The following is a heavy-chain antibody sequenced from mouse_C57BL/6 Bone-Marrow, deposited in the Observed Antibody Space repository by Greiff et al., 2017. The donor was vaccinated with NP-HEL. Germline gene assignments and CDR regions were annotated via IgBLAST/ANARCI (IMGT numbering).Heavy chain of an antibody. J-gene: IGHJ3*01. D-gene: IGHD1-1*01. CDR2: IDPNSGGT. CDR1: GYTFTSYW. CDR3: ARQWGYGSSPPAFAY. Sequence: QVQLQQSGAELVKPGASVKLSCKASGYTFTSYWMHWVKQRAGRGLEWIGRIDPNSGGTKYNEKFKSKATLTVDKPSSTAYMQLSSLTSEDSAVYYCARQWGYGSSPPAFAYWGQGTLVTVSA. V-gene: IGHV1-72*01.